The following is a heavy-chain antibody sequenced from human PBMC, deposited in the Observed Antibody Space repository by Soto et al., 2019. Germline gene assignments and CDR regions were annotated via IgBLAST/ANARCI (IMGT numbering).Heavy chain of an antibody. J-gene: IGHJ6*02. Sequence: PGGSLRLSCIPSGFTFRTYTMNWVRQAPGKGLEWVSGIRGFSPYTFYAESVKGRFTISRDNAKNSLDLQMDSLRAEDTAVYYCARDRGYDAHDYYYNAMDVWGQGTTVTVS. CDR2: IRGFSPYT. CDR1: GFTFRTYT. V-gene: IGHV3-21*01. CDR3: ARDRGYDAHDYYYNAMDV. D-gene: IGHD3-10*01.